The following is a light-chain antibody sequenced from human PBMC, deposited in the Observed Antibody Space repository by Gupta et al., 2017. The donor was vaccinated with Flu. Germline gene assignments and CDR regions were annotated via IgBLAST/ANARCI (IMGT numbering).Light chain of an antibody. CDR1: GPRTDY. J-gene: IGLJ3*02. CDR2: GKN. V-gene: IGLV3-19*01. CDR3: NSRDRSDNSSRVV. Sequence: SSDLTQVPAVSVALGQPVTLTSQGDGPRTDYESWYQQKPGQTPGHVIYGKNKRPSGIPDRCSGSRSGNTASLTITGAQAEEEADYYCNSRDRSDNSSRVVFGGGTKLTVL.